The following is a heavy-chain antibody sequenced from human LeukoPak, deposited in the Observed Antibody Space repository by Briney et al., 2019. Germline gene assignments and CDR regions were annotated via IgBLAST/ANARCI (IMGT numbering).Heavy chain of an antibody. Sequence: SVKVSCKASGGTFSGYAISWVRQAPGQGLEWMGGIIPIFGSANSAQKFQGRVTITADESTSTAYMELSSLRAEDTAVYYCAKGNSDYGDYDNWFDPWGQGTLVTVSS. CDR1: GGTFSGYA. D-gene: IGHD4-17*01. CDR2: IIPIFGSA. J-gene: IGHJ5*02. V-gene: IGHV1-69*01. CDR3: AKGNSDYGDYDNWFDP.